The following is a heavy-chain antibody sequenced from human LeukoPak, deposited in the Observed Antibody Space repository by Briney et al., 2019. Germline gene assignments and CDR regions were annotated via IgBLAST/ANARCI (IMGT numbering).Heavy chain of an antibody. Sequence: GASVKVSCKASGFALTSSAVQWVRQARGQRPEWIGWIVVGSGDTNYAQKFQERVTITRGMSRSTAYMELSSLRSEDTAVYYCAAGRITVFGAVDHGAYWGQGTLVTVSS. V-gene: IGHV1-58*01. CDR1: GFALTSSA. CDR3: AAGRITVFGAVDHGAY. D-gene: IGHD3-3*01. J-gene: IGHJ4*02. CDR2: IVVGSGDT.